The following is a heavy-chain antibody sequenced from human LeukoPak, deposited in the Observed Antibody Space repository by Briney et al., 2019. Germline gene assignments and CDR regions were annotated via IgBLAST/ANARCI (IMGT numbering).Heavy chain of an antibody. J-gene: IGHJ5*02. D-gene: IGHD4-23*01. CDR1: GYTFTSYY. CDR2: INPSGGST. V-gene: IGHV1-46*01. CDR3: ARDNSVEDTAWWFDP. Sequence: GASVKVSCKASGYTFTSYYMHRVRQAPGQGLEWMGIINPSGGSTSYAQKFQGRVTMTRDMSTSTDYMELSSLRSEDTAVYYCARDNSVEDTAWWFDPWGQGTLVSVSS.